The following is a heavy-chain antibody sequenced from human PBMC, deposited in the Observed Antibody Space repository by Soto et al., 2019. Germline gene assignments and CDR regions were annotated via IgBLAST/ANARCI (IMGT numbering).Heavy chain of an antibody. CDR1: GFTFSSYG. Sequence: GGSLRLSCAASGFTFSSYGMHWVRQAPGKGLEWVAVISYDGSNKYYADSVKGRFTISRDNSKNTLYLQMNSLRAEDTAVYYCAKDLRRFVYYDFWSGYPYGMDVWGQGTTVTVSS. J-gene: IGHJ6*02. V-gene: IGHV3-30*18. CDR2: ISYDGSNK. CDR3: AKDLRRFVYYDFWSGYPYGMDV. D-gene: IGHD3-3*01.